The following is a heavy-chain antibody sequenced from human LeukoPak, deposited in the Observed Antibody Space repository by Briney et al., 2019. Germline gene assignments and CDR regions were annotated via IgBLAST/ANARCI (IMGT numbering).Heavy chain of an antibody. Sequence: ASVKVSCKASGYTFTGYYMHWVRQAPGQGLEWMGWINPNSGGTNYAQKFQGRVTMTRDMSTSTVYMELSSLRSEDTAVYYCAREGFPITMVREVPLYYFDYWGQGTLVTVSS. CDR2: INPNSGGT. J-gene: IGHJ4*02. CDR1: GYTFTGYY. CDR3: AREGFPITMVREVPLYYFDY. D-gene: IGHD3-10*01. V-gene: IGHV1-2*02.